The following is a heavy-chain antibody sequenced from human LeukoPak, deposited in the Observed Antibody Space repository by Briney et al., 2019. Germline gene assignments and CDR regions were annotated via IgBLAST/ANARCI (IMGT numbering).Heavy chain of an antibody. D-gene: IGHD3-10*02. Sequence: PGGSLRLSCAASGFTFSSYWMSWVRQAPGKGLEWVAKIKQDGSEKYYVDSVKGRFTISRDNAKNSLYLQMNSLRAEDTAVYYCARGPGYYVFDYWGQGTLVTVSS. CDR3: ARGPGYYVFDY. CDR2: IKQDGSEK. V-gene: IGHV3-7*01. CDR1: GFTFSSYW. J-gene: IGHJ4*02.